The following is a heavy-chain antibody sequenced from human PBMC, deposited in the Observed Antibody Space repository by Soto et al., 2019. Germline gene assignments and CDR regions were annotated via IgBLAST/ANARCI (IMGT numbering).Heavy chain of an antibody. J-gene: IGHJ4*02. CDR2: IWYDGNNE. CDR1: GFTFSSYG. CDR3: AKDKGVFNWATSYFDY. D-gene: IGHD1-1*01. Sequence: PGGSLRLSCAASGFTFSSYGMHWVRQAPGKGLEWVAVIWYDGNNEYYTDSVKGRFTISRDNSKNTLFLQMNSPRPEDTAVYYCAKDKGVFNWATSYFDYWGQGALVTVSS. V-gene: IGHV3-30*02.